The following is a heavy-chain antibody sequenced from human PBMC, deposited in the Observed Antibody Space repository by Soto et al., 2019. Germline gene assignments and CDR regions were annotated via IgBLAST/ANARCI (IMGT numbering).Heavy chain of an antibody. CDR3: AKDTYYHDTSGYYLFDY. J-gene: IGHJ4*02. CDR2: ISYDGSKK. V-gene: IGHV3-30*18. CDR1: GFTFSSYG. Sequence: GGSLRLSCAASGFTFSSYGIHWVRQAPGKGLEWVAVISYDGSKKNYLDSVKGRFTISRDNSKNTMYLEMNSLRAEDTAIYYCAKDTYYHDTSGYYLFDYWGQGTLVTVSS. D-gene: IGHD3-22*01.